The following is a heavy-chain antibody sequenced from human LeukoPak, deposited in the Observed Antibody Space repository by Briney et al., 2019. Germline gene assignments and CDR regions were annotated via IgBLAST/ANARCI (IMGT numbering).Heavy chain of an antibody. V-gene: IGHV4-4*08. CDR2: IYTSGST. CDR1: GFTFSDYW. CDR3: AREPPKVDYYMDV. D-gene: IGHD2-15*01. Sequence: PGGSLRLSCAASGFTFSDYWMSWVRQAPGKGLEWIGRIYTSGSTNYNPSLKSRVTISVDTSKNQFSLKLSSVTAADTAVYYCAREPPKVDYYMDVWGKGTTVTVSS. J-gene: IGHJ6*03.